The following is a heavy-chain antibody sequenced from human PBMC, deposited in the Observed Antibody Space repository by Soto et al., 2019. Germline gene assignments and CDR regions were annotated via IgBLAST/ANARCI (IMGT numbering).Heavy chain of an antibody. CDR3: AKVVLAPTHYLYYYMDV. D-gene: IGHD2-8*01. J-gene: IGHJ6*03. CDR1: GFTFSSYG. CDR2: ISYDGTYT. V-gene: IGHV3-30*18. Sequence: QAQLVESGGGVVQPGRSLRLSCAASGFTFSSYGMHWVRQAPGKGLEWVAVISYDGTYTYYGDSVNGQFTLSRDNSQNTLYLQMNSLRAEETAVYYCAKVVLAPTHYLYYYMDVWGKGTTVTVSS.